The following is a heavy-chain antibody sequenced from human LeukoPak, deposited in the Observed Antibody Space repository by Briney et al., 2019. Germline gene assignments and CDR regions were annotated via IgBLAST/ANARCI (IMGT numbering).Heavy chain of an antibody. CDR1: GITFSNSW. V-gene: IGHV3-7*03. J-gene: IGHJ4*02. CDR2: IRPDGSEG. D-gene: IGHD6-13*01. CDR3: AKSFGPVIAAAGTGAD. Sequence: PGGSLRLSCTTSGITFSNSWMSWVRQAPGKGLEWVATIRPDGSEGYYADSVRGRFTISRDNSKNSFYLQMNSLRAEDTAIYYCAKSFGPVIAAAGTGADWGQGTLVTVSS.